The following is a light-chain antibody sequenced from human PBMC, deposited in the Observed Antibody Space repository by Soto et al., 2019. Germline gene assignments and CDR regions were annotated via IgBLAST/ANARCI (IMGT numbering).Light chain of an antibody. Sequence: QCVVTQPPSASGSPGQSVTISCTGTSSDVGGYNHVSWYQQNPGKAPKLMIYDVSKRPSGVPDRFSGSKSGNTASLTISGLQAEDEADYYCASYAGSNNSVFGTGTKVTVL. J-gene: IGLJ1*01. V-gene: IGLV2-8*01. CDR1: SSDVGGYNH. CDR3: ASYAGSNNSV. CDR2: DVS.